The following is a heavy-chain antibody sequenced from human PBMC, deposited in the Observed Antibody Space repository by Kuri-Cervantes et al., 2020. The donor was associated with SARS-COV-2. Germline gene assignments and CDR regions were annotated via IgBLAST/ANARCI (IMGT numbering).Heavy chain of an antibody. D-gene: IGHD3-3*01. J-gene: IGHJ5*02. CDR2: IYYSGST. CDR1: GGSISSGGYY. Sequence: LRLSCTVSGGSISSGGYYWSWIRQHPGKGLEWIGYIYYSGSTYYNPSLKSRVTISVDTSKNQFSLKLSSVTAADTAVYYCARESKDFWSGFNWFDPWGQGTLVTVSS. CDR3: ARESKDFWSGFNWFDP. V-gene: IGHV4-31*03.